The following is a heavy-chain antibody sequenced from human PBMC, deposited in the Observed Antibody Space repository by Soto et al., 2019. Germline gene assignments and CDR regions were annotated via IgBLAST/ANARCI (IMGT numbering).Heavy chain of an antibody. J-gene: IGHJ6*02. CDR2: IKQDGSEK. Sequence: EVQLVESGGGLVQPGGSLRLSCAASGFTFSSYWMSWVRQAPGKGLEWVANIKQDGSEKYYVDSVKGRFTISRDNAKNSLYLQMNSLRAEDTAVYYCARGTQRELLKKSGDTAMVSPLYGYYYYYGMDVWGQGTTVTVSS. V-gene: IGHV3-7*03. CDR3: ARGTQRELLKKSGDTAMVSPLYGYYYYYGMDV. D-gene: IGHD5-18*01. CDR1: GFTFSSYW.